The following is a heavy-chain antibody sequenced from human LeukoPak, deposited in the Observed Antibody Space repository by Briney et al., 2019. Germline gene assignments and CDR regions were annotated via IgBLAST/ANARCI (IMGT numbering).Heavy chain of an antibody. D-gene: IGHD3-10*01. Sequence: SQTLSLTCTVSGGSISSSSYYWGWLRHPPGKGLEWFGNIYYSGSTYYNPSLKSRVTISGDTPKNQFTLQLSSVTAADTAVYYCARYDSGEFDYWGQGTLVIVSS. CDR2: IYYSGST. V-gene: IGHV4-39*01. CDR1: GGSISSSSYY. J-gene: IGHJ4*02. CDR3: ARYDSGEFDY.